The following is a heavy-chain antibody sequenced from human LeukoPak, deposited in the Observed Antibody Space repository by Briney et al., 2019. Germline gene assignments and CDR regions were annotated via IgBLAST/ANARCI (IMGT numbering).Heavy chain of an antibody. CDR3: ARRALIYWSYGIVEGEFDP. CDR1: GTSLSGYH. D-gene: IGHD2-8*02. V-gene: IGHV4-34*01. J-gene: IGHJ5*02. Sequence: SETLSLTCAVYGTSLSGYHWRWIRQPPGEGLEWIGEISHGGSTNYNPSLKSRVTISLETSKKQLSLNLSSVTVADTAVYYCARRALIYWSYGIVEGEFDPWGQGTLVIVSS. CDR2: ISHGGST.